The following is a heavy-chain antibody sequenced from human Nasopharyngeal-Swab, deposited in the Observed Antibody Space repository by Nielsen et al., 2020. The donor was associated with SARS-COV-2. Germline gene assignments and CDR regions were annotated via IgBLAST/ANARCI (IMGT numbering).Heavy chain of an antibody. V-gene: IGHV3-48*02. CDR2: ISGSGRSI. CDR1: GFDFSTYG. D-gene: IGHD1-26*01. Sequence: GGSLRLSCTASGFDFSTYGMNWVRQIPGKGVECISFISGSGRSIYYADSVRGRFTISRDNTKNSLYLQMDSLRDEDTAAYYCARVLRVGTTRDAFDIWGQGTKVIVSS. CDR3: ARVLRVGTTRDAFDI. J-gene: IGHJ3*02.